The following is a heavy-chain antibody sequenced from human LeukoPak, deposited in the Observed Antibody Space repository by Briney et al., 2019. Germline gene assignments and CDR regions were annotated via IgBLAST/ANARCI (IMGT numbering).Heavy chain of an antibody. CDR2: NGGSVRST. Sequence: HPGGSLRLSCAASGFTFNSYAMSWVRQAPGRGLEWVSANGGSVRSTYYADSVKGRFTISGDNSKNTLYLHMNSLSAEDTAIYYCAKLRPGFIFFFDYWGQGTLVTVSS. CDR1: GFTFNSYA. D-gene: IGHD3-3*02. V-gene: IGHV3-23*01. CDR3: AKLRPGFIFFFDY. J-gene: IGHJ4*02.